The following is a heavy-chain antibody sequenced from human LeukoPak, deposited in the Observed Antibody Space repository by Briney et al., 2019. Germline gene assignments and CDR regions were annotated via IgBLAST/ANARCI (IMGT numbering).Heavy chain of an antibody. CDR1: GFIISKYW. Sequence: QPGGSLRLSCAVSGFIISKYWMDWVRHAPGKGPVWVSHLNGDGRTTYADSVKGRFTISRDNAKNTLYLQMDSLRAEDTAVYYCVRENNGIDYWGQGTLVTVSS. D-gene: IGHD1-14*01. CDR3: VRENNGIDY. CDR2: LNGDGRT. J-gene: IGHJ4*02. V-gene: IGHV3-74*03.